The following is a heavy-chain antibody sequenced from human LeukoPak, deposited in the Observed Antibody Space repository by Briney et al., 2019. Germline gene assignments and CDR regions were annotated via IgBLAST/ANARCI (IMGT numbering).Heavy chain of an antibody. Sequence: SETLSLTCTVSGGSISSYYWSWIRQPPGKGLEWIGYIYYSGSTNYNPSLKSRVTISVDTSKNQFSLKLSSVTAADTAVYYCARTASRWLQSSAFDIWGQGTMVTVSS. CDR3: ARTASRWLQSSAFDI. CDR1: GGSISSYY. J-gene: IGHJ3*02. D-gene: IGHD5-12*01. CDR2: IYYSGST. V-gene: IGHV4-59*12.